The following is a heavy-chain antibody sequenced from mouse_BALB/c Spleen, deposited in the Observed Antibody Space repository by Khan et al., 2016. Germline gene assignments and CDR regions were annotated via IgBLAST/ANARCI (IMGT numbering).Heavy chain of an antibody. CDR3: ANRYEAWFTY. Sequence: QVQLQPAGAELVRPGASVKLSCKALGYTFTDYEMHWVRQTPVHGLEWIGGFHPGSGGTAYNQRFKGKATLTDDKSSSTAYIELSSLTSEDYAVYYCANRYEAWFTYWGQGTLVTVSA. D-gene: IGHD2-14*01. V-gene: IGHV1-15*01. CDR2: FHPGSGGT. J-gene: IGHJ3*01. CDR1: GYTFTDYE.